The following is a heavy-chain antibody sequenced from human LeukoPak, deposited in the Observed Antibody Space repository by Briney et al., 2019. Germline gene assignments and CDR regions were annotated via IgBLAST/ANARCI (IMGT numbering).Heavy chain of an antibody. Sequence: SETLSLTCTVSGGSISSYYWSWIRQPAGKGLEWIGRIYPSGSTNYNPSLKSRVTMSVDTSKNQFSLKLNSVTAADTAVYYCGRVRKMVYVNAFDIWGQGTMVTVSS. CDR2: IYPSGST. V-gene: IGHV4-4*07. J-gene: IGHJ3*02. CDR3: GRVRKMVYVNAFDI. D-gene: IGHD2-8*01. CDR1: GGSISSYY.